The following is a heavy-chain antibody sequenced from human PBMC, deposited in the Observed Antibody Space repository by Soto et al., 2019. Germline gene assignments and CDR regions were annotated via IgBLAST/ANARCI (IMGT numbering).Heavy chain of an antibody. D-gene: IGHD5-12*01. V-gene: IGHV1-58*01. CDR3: ATAIVATTSYYGMDV. Sequence: AASVKVSCKASGYTFTSSAVQWVRQARGQRLEWIGWIVAGSGNTNYAQKFQERVTITRDMSTSTAYMELSSLRSEDTAVYYCATAIVATTSYYGMDVWGQGTTVTVSS. CDR1: GYTFTSSA. CDR2: IVAGSGNT. J-gene: IGHJ6*02.